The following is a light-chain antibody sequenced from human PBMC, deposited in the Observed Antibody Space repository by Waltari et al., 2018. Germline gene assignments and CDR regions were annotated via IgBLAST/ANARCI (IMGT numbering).Light chain of an antibody. J-gene: IGLJ1*01. Sequence: QSALTQPASVSGSPGQSITISCTGTSSDVGSYYLVSWFQQHPGKAPKLMIYEGSKRPSWVSNRFSGSNAGNTASLTISGLQAADEADYYCCSYAGANTYVFGTGTKVTVL. CDR3: CSYAGANTYV. CDR2: EGS. V-gene: IGLV2-23*01. CDR1: SSDVGSYYL.